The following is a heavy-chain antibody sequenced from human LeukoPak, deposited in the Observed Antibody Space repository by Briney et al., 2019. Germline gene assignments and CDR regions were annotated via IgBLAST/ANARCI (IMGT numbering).Heavy chain of an antibody. CDR2: INQDGSAK. Sequence: GGSLRLSCAASGFIFRSYWMSWVRQVPGKGLEWVANINQDGSAKYYMDSVKGRFTISRDNAKNSLYLQMNSLRAEDTAVYYCARSVAGDKPEDYWGQGTLVTVSS. CDR1: GFIFRSYW. CDR3: ARSVAGDKPEDY. D-gene: IGHD6-19*01. J-gene: IGHJ4*02. V-gene: IGHV3-7*01.